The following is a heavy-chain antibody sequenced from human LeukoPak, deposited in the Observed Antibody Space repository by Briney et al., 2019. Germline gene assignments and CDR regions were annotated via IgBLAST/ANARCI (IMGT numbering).Heavy chain of an antibody. D-gene: IGHD6-13*01. J-gene: IGHJ4*02. CDR3: ARDSIQQQLVLEDRDYPYYFEH. CDR2: IKQDGSEK. CDR1: AFTFSNYW. V-gene: IGHV3-7*01. Sequence: GGSLRLSCAASAFTFSNYWMSWVRQAPGKGLEWVANIKQDGSEKYYVDSVKGRFTISRDNAKNSLYLQMNSLRAEDTAVYYCARDSIQQQLVLEDRDYPYYFEHWGQGTLVTVSS.